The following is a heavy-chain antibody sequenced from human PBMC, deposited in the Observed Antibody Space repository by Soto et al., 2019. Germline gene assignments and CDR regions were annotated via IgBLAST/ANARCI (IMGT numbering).Heavy chain of an antibody. Sequence: GASVKVSCKASGYTFTSYYMHWVRQAPGQGLEWMGIINPSGGSTSYAQKFQGRVTMTRDTSTSTVYMELSSLRSEDTAVYYCARETTDDYGDVVDAFDIWGQGTMVTVSS. V-gene: IGHV1-46*03. CDR1: GYTFTSYY. D-gene: IGHD4-17*01. CDR3: ARETTDDYGDVVDAFDI. CDR2: INPSGGST. J-gene: IGHJ3*02.